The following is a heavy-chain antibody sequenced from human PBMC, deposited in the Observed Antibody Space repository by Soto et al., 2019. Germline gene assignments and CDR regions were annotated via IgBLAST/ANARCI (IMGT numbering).Heavy chain of an antibody. CDR1: GFTFSSYW. V-gene: IGHV3-74*01. CDR2: INSDGSST. CDR3: ERSALYGSGSFSY. D-gene: IGHD3-10*01. Sequence: PGGSLRLSCAASGFTFSSYWMHWVRQAPGKGLVWVSRINSDGSSTSYADSVKGRFTISRDNAKNTLYLQMNSLRAEDTAVYYCERSALYGSGSFSYWGQGTLVTVSS. J-gene: IGHJ4*02.